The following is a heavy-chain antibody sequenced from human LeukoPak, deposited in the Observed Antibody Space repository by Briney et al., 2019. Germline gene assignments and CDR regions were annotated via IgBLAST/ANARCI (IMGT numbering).Heavy chain of an antibody. J-gene: IGHJ5*02. CDR1: GGSISSYY. V-gene: IGHV4-4*07. CDR2: IYTSGST. Sequence: PSETLSLTCTVSGGSISSYYWSWIRQPAGKGLEWIGRIYTSGSTNYNASLKSRVSMSVDTSKNQFSLKLSSVTAADTAVYYCARGKTYSGYDWYNWFDPWGQGTLVTVSS. D-gene: IGHD5-12*01. CDR3: ARGKTYSGYDWYNWFDP.